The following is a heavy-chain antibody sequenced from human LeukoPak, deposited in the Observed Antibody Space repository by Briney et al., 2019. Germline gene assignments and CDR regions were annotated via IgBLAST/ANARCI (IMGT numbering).Heavy chain of an antibody. CDR2: ISGSGGST. CDR3: AKDHAPHYYDSSGSLDY. Sequence: PGGSLRLSCAASGFTFSSYAMSWVRQAPGKGLEWVSAISGSGGSTYYADSVKGRFTTSRDNSKNTLYLQMNSLRAEDTAVYYCAKDHAPHYYDSSGSLDYWGQGTLVTVSS. J-gene: IGHJ4*02. V-gene: IGHV3-23*01. D-gene: IGHD3-22*01. CDR1: GFTFSSYA.